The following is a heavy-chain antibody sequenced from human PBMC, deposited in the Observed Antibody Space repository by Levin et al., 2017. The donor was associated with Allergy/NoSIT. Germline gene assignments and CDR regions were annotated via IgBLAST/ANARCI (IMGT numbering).Heavy chain of an antibody. V-gene: IGHV4-59*01. CDR3: ARWSSPTEINWFDP. D-gene: IGHD3-3*01. CDR1: GGSISSYY. Sequence: PSETLSLTCTVSGGSISSYYWSWIRQPPGKGLEWIGYIYYSGSTNYNPSLKSRVTISVDTSKNQFSLKLSSVTAADTAVYYCARWSSPTEINWFDPWGQGTLVTVSS. J-gene: IGHJ5*02. CDR2: IYYSGST.